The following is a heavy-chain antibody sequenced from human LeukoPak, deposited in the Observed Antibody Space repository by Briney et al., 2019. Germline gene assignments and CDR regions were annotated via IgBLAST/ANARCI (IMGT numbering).Heavy chain of an antibody. CDR3: AREDPVPRAFDI. V-gene: IGHV3-74*01. J-gene: IGHJ3*02. CDR2: INSDGSDI. CDR1: GFTFSSYW. Sequence: GGSLRLSCAASGFTFSSYWMHWVRQAPGKGLVWVSRINSDGSDISYADSVKGRFTISRDNAKNTLYLQMNSLRAEDTAVYYCAREDPVPRAFDIWGQGTMVTVSS.